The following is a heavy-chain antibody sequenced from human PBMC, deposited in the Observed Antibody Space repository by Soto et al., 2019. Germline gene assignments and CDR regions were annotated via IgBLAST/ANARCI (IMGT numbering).Heavy chain of an antibody. CDR1: GFRISNYF. CDR2: IKEDGSEK. J-gene: IGHJ6*02. V-gene: IGHV3-7*03. D-gene: IGHD2-2*01. Sequence: EVQLVESGGGLVQPGGSLRLSCVGSGFRISNYFMSWVRQAPGKGLEWVANIKEDGSEKYYVESVKGRFTISRDNAKNSLYLQVNSLRDEDTAVYYCARPSFRGMDVWGQGTTVTVSS. CDR3: ARPSFRGMDV.